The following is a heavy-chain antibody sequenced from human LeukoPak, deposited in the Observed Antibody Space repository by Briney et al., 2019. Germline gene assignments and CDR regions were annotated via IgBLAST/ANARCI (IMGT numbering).Heavy chain of an antibody. Sequence: GGSLRLSCTASGFTFGDYAMSWFRQTPGKGLEWVGFIRSKAYGGTTEYAASVKGRFTISRDDSKSIAYLQMNSLKTEDTAVYYCTRGDVLLWFGDPYWGQGTLVTVSS. V-gene: IGHV3-49*03. J-gene: IGHJ4*02. D-gene: IGHD3-10*01. CDR2: IRSKAYGGTT. CDR1: GFTFGDYA. CDR3: TRGDVLLWFGDPY.